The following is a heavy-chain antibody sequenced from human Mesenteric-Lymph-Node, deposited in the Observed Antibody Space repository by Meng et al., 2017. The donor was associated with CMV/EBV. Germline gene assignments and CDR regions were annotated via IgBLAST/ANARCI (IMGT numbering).Heavy chain of an antibody. J-gene: IGHJ4*02. CDR2: SVWNGGST. CDR3: AIEKDYGRTVGFDY. V-gene: IGHV3-20*03. CDR1: GCTCDHVG. D-gene: IGHD4-17*01. Sequence: AVGCTCDHVGMRWVGQGLGNGLQWVSGSVWNGGSTGHADSVNRGSSIARDNQENCMYLKRNSLRAEDTALYYCAIEKDYGRTVGFDYWGLGTLVTVSS.